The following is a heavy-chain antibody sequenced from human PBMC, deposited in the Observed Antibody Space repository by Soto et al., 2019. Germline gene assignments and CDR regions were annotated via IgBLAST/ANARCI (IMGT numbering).Heavy chain of an antibody. Sequence: GESLKISCKGSGYSFTSYWISWVRQMPGKGLEXXXRIDPSXXXXXXXXXXXXXXXXSADKSISTAYLQWSSLKASDTAMYYCARRAIYCSGGSCHNYYYYGMDVWGQGTTVTVSS. D-gene: IGHD2-15*01. CDR2: IDPSXXXX. J-gene: IGHJ6*02. CDR1: GYSFTSYW. CDR3: ARRAIYCSGGSCHNYYYYGMDV. V-gene: IGHV5-10-1*01.